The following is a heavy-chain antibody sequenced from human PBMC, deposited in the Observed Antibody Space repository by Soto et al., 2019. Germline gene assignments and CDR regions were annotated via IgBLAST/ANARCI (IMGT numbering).Heavy chain of an antibody. Sequence: GSLRLSCAASGFTFSNAWMSWVRQAPGKGLEWVGRIKSKTDGGTTDYAAPVKGRFTISRDDSKNTLYLQMNSLKTEDTAVYYCTTDTYYYDSSGYIGYWYFDLWGRGTLVTVSS. V-gene: IGHV3-15*01. J-gene: IGHJ2*01. CDR2: IKSKTDGGTT. CDR1: GFTFSNAW. CDR3: TTDTYYYDSSGYIGYWYFDL. D-gene: IGHD3-22*01.